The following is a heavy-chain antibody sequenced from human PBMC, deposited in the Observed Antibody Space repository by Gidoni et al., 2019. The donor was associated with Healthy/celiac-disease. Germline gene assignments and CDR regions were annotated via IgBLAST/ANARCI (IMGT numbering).Heavy chain of an antibody. CDR3: ARARGMVRGVIPRWFGY. CDR2: INHSGST. Sequence: QVQLQQCCAGLLKPSATLSLTCAVYGGSFSGYYWSWIRQPPGKGLEWIGEINHSGSTNYNPSLKSRVTISVDTSKNQFSLKLSSVTATDTAVYYGARARGMVRGVIPRWFGYWGQGTLVTVSS. J-gene: IGHJ4*02. V-gene: IGHV4-34*01. CDR1: GGSFSGYY. D-gene: IGHD3-10*01.